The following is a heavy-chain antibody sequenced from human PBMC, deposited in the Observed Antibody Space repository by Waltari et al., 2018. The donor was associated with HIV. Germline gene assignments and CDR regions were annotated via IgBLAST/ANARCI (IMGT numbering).Heavy chain of an antibody. D-gene: IGHD6-13*01. Sequence: QVQLQQWGAGLLKPSETLSLTCAVYGGSFSGYYWSWIRQPPGKGLEWIGEINHSGSTNYNPSLKSRVTISVDTSKNQFSLKLSSVTAADTAVYYCARRGSIAAAGGPSRYYYGMDVWGQGTTVTVSS. CDR3: ARRGSIAAAGGPSRYYYGMDV. V-gene: IGHV4-34*01. CDR2: INHSGST. J-gene: IGHJ6*02. CDR1: GGSFSGYY.